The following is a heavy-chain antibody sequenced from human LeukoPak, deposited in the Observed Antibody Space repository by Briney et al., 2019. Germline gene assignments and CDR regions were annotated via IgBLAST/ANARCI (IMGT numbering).Heavy chain of an antibody. CDR1: GYTFTGYY. V-gene: IGHV1-2*02. CDR3: ARGLQTFYYYGMDA. Sequence: ASVKVSCKASGYTFTGYYMHWVRQAPGQGPEWMGWINPNSGGTNYAQKFQGRVTMTRDTSISTAYMELSRLRSDDTAVYYCARGLQTFYYYGMDAWGQGTTVTVSS. CDR2: INPNSGGT. J-gene: IGHJ6*02. D-gene: IGHD4-11*01.